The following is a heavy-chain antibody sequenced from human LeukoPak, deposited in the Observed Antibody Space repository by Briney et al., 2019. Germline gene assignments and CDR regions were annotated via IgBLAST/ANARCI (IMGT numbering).Heavy chain of an antibody. CDR1: GYTFTGYY. CDR2: INPNSGGT. CDR3: ATGCPTRIIMVRGAALDY. V-gene: IGHV1-2*02. J-gene: IGHJ4*02. D-gene: IGHD3-10*01. Sequence: GASVKVSCNASGYTFTGYYMHWVRQAPGQGLEWMGWINPNSGGTNYAQKLQGRVTMTTDTSTSTAYMELSSLRFEDTAVYYCATGCPTRIIMVRGAALDYWGQGTLVTVSS.